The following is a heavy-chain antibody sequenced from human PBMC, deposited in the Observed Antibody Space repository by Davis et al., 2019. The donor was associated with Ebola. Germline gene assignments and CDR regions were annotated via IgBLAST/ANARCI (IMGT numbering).Heavy chain of an antibody. Sequence: ESLKISCKASGYSFTTYWIGWVRQVPGKGLEWMGLIYPGDSDTRYSPSFQGQVTISADKSISTAYLQWSSLKASDTAMYYCARSKDGFISAFDIWGQGTMVTVSS. CDR1: GYSFTTYW. D-gene: IGHD5-24*01. J-gene: IGHJ3*02. V-gene: IGHV5-51*01. CDR3: ARSKDGFISAFDI. CDR2: IYPGDSDT.